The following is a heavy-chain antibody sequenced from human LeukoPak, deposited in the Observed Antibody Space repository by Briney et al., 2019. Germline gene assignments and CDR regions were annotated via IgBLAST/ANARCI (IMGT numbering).Heavy chain of an antibody. J-gene: IGHJ4*02. CDR3: ARGQAMIVVVPPPDY. D-gene: IGHD3-22*01. Sequence: ASVKVSCKASGYTFTGYYMHWVRQAPGQGLEWMGWINPNSGGTNYAQKFQGRVTMTRDTSISTAYMELSRLRSDDTAVYYCARGQAMIVVVPPPDYWGQGTLVTVSS. V-gene: IGHV1-2*02. CDR1: GYTFTGYY. CDR2: INPNSGGT.